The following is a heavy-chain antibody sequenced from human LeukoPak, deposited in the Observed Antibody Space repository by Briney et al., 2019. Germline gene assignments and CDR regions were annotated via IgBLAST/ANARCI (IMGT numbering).Heavy chain of an antibody. CDR1: GFTFSTYS. D-gene: IGHD6-19*01. J-gene: IGHJ4*02. V-gene: IGHV3-23*01. Sequence: GGSLRLSCAASGFTFSTYSMTWVRQGPGKGLEWVSGIYPSGDSTFYADSVKGRFTISRDNSKNTLYLQMSSLRTEDTAIYYCAKDVVPDSGWDLDYWGQGTLVTVSS. CDR3: AKDVVPDSGWDLDY. CDR2: IYPSGDST.